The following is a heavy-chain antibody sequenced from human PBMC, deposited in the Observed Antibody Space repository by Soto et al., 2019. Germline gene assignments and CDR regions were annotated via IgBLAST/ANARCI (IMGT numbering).Heavy chain of an antibody. D-gene: IGHD2-8*01. J-gene: IGHJ6*02. CDR2: ISGSGGST. Sequence: EVQLLESGGGLVQPWGSLRLSCAASGFTFSSYAMSWVRQAPGKGLEWVSAISGSGGSTYYADSVKGRFTISRDNSKNTLYLQMNSLRAEDTAVYYCAKWGLVNGIVLMVYERDGMDVWGQGTTVTVSS. CDR1: GFTFSSYA. CDR3: AKWGLVNGIVLMVYERDGMDV. V-gene: IGHV3-23*01.